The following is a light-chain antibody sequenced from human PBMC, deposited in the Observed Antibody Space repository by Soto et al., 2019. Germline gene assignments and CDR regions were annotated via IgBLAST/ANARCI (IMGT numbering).Light chain of an antibody. J-gene: IGLJ2*01. Sequence: SYELTQPPSVSVSPGQTASITCSGDKLGDQYACWYQQKPGQSPVLVIYQDRKRPSGIPERFSGSNSGNTATLTISGTQAMDEADYYCQAWDSSTAGVVFGGGTKLTVL. V-gene: IGLV3-1*01. CDR1: KLGDQY. CDR2: QDR. CDR3: QAWDSSTAGVV.